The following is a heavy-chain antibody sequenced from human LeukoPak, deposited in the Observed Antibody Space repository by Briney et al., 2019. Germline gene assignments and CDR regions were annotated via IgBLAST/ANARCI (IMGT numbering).Heavy chain of an antibody. V-gene: IGHV4-30-2*01. D-gene: IGHD3-22*01. CDR2: IYHSGST. J-gene: IGHJ4*02. CDR3: ASTMIVASAGMFDY. Sequence: SETLSLTCAVSGGSISSGGYSWSWIRQPPGKGLEWIGYIYHSGSTYYNPSLKSRVTISVDRSKNQFSLKLSSVTAADTAVYYCASTMIVASAGMFDYWGQGTLVTVSS. CDR1: GGSISSGGYS.